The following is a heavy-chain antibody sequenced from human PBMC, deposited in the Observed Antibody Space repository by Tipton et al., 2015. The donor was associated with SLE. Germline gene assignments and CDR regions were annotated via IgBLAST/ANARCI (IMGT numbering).Heavy chain of an antibody. CDR2: INHSGST. D-gene: IGHD1-26*01. Sequence: TLSLTCAVYGGSFSGYYWSWIRQPPGKGLEWIGEINHSGSTNYNPSLKSRVTISVDTSKNQFSLKLSSVTAADTAVYYCARDSGGYSGSYGAFDIWGQGTMVTVSS. V-gene: IGHV4-34*01. CDR1: GGSFSGYY. CDR3: ARDSGGYSGSYGAFDI. J-gene: IGHJ3*02.